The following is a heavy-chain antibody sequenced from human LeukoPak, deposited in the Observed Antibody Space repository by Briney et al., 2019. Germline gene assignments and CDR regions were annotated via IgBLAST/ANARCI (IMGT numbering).Heavy chain of an antibody. CDR1: GFTFSSYE. V-gene: IGHV3-48*03. Sequence: GGSLRPSCAASGFTFSSYEMNWVRQAPGKGLEWVSYISSSGSTIYYADSVKGRFTISRDNAKNSLYLQMNSLRAEDTAVYYCARDSSSGYYRAAYFDYWGQGTLVTVSS. J-gene: IGHJ4*02. CDR3: ARDSSSGYYRAAYFDY. CDR2: ISSSGSTI. D-gene: IGHD3-22*01.